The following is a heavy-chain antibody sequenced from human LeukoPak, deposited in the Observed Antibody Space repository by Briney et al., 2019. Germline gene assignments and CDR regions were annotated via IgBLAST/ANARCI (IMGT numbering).Heavy chain of an antibody. J-gene: IGHJ4*02. Sequence: ASVKVSCKASGYTFATYGFCWVRQAPGHGLEWMGWISANSGKTDYAQKFQGRVTVTTDTSTTTAYMELRSLRPDDTALYFCAKVAGDRMDHWGQGTLLTVSS. CDR2: ISANSGKT. D-gene: IGHD6-13*01. V-gene: IGHV1-18*01. CDR3: AKVAGDRMDH. CDR1: GYTFATYG.